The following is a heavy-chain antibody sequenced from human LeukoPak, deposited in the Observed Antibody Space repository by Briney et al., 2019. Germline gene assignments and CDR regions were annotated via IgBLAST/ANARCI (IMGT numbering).Heavy chain of an antibody. J-gene: IGHJ4*02. Sequence: GGSLRLSCAASRFTFNTYSMNWVRQAPGKGLEWVSYISSSSSTIYYADSVKGRFTISRDNAKNSLYLQMNSLRAEDTAVYYCARGGFGDLFVYWGQGTLVTVSS. CDR2: ISSSSSTI. V-gene: IGHV3-48*01. CDR1: RFTFNTYS. D-gene: IGHD3-10*01. CDR3: ARGGFGDLFVY.